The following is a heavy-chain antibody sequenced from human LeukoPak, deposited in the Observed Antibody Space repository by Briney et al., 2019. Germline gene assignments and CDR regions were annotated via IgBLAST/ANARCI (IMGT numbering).Heavy chain of an antibody. D-gene: IGHD6-19*01. Sequence: PGGSLRLSCAASGFTVSSNYMSWVRQAPGKGLEWVSVIYSGGSTYYADSVKGRFTISRDNSKNTLYLQMNSLRAGGTAVYYCARGESSGWIGEGYYFDYWGQGALVTVSS. V-gene: IGHV3-66*01. CDR2: IYSGGST. CDR3: ARGESSGWIGEGYYFDY. CDR1: GFTVSSNY. J-gene: IGHJ4*02.